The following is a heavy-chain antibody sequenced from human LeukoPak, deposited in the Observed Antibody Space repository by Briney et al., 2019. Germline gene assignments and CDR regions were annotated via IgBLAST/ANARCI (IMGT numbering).Heavy chain of an antibody. CDR1: GVSISSYY. CDR2: ISYSGST. D-gene: IGHD5-12*01. V-gene: IGHV4-59*01. Sequence: PPETLSLTCTVSGVSISSYYWSWIRQPPGKGLECIGYISYSGSTNYNPSLKSRVTISVDTSKNQFSLKLSSVTAADTAVYYCARDSPGLWLATDYWGQGTPVTVSS. J-gene: IGHJ4*02. CDR3: ARDSPGLWLATDY.